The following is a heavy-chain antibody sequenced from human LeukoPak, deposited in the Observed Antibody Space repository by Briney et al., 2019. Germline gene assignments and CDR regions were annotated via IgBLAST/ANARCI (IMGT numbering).Heavy chain of an antibody. V-gene: IGHV4-4*07. CDR2: IYTSGT. D-gene: IGHD3-22*01. CDR3: ARAGTDGYSHFDY. CDR1: GGSISSYY. Sequence: SETLSLTCTVSGGSISSYYWSWIRQPAGKGLEWIGRIYTSGTDYNPSLKSRVTMSVDTSKNQFSLKLSSVTAADTAVYYCARAGTDGYSHFDYWGQGTLATVSS. J-gene: IGHJ4*02.